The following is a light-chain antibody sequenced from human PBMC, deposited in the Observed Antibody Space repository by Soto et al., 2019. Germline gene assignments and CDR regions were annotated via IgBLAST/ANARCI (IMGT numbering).Light chain of an antibody. Sequence: QSALTQPASVSGSPGQSITISCSGTRSDIGSYNYVSWYQQHPGKAPKLMIYEVSNRPSGVSNRFSGSKSGNTASLTISGLQAEDEADYYCSSYTSSSTGVFGTGTKLTVL. J-gene: IGLJ1*01. CDR1: RSDIGSYNY. V-gene: IGLV2-14*01. CDR3: SSYTSSSTGV. CDR2: EVS.